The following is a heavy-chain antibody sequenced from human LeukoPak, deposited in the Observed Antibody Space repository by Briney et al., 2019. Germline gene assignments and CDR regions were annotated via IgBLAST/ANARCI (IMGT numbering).Heavy chain of an antibody. CDR3: ARDGVGTAIF. Sequence: ASVKVSCKAFGGTFSSYAISWVRQAPGQGLEWMGGIIPIFGTANYAQKFQGRVTITADESTSTAYMEPSSLRSEDTAVYYCARDGVGTAIFWGQGTLVTVSS. CDR2: IIPIFGTA. CDR1: GGTFSSYA. J-gene: IGHJ4*02. D-gene: IGHD5-18*01. V-gene: IGHV1-69*01.